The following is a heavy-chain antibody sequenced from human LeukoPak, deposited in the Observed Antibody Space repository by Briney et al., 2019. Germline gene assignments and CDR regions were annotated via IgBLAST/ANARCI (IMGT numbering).Heavy chain of an antibody. CDR2: ISYDGSNK. V-gene: IGHV3-30*18. J-gene: IGHJ4*02. CDR1: GFTFSSYG. D-gene: IGHD3-9*01. Sequence: GRSLRLSCAASGFTFSSYGMHWVRQAPGKGLEWVAVISYDGSNKYYADSVKGRFTISRDNSKNTLYLQMNSLRAEDTAVYYCAKGPPYDILTGYFYFDYWGQGTLVTVSS. CDR3: AKGPPYDILTGYFYFDY.